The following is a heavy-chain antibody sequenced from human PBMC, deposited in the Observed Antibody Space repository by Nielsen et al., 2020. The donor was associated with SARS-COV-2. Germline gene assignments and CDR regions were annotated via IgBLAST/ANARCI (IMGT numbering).Heavy chain of an antibody. CDR1: GFTFSSYG. Sequence: SCAASGFTFSSYGMHWVRQAPGKGLEWVAVIWYDGSNKYYADSVKGRFTISRDNSKNTLYLQMNSLRAEDTAVYYCARCAYYYDSSGYPHPTLFDYWGQGTLVTVSS. CDR2: IWYDGSNK. J-gene: IGHJ4*02. CDR3: ARCAYYYDSSGYPHPTLFDY. D-gene: IGHD3-22*01. V-gene: IGHV3-33*01.